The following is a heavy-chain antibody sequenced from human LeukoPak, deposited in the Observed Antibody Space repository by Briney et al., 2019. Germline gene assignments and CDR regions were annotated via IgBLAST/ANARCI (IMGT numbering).Heavy chain of an antibody. CDR2: ISYDGSNK. D-gene: IGHD2-2*02. Sequence: HPGGSLRLSCAASGFTFSSYAMHWVRQAPGKGLEWVAVISYDGSNKYYADSVKGRFTISGDNSKNTLYLQMNSLRAEDTAVYYCVYRPNWGQGTLVTVSS. CDR3: VYRPN. J-gene: IGHJ4*02. V-gene: IGHV3-30*04. CDR1: GFTFSSYA.